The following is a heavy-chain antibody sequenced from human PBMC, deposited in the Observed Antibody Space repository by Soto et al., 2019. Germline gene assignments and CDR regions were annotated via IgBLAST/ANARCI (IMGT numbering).Heavy chain of an antibody. CDR1: GGSLSSSNW. J-gene: IGHJ4*02. CDR2: IYHSGST. Sequence: PSETLSLTCAVSGGSLSSSNWLNWVRQPPGKGLAWIGEIYHSGSTNYNPSLKSRVTISLDKSKNQFSLKLRSVTAADTAVYYCALRGYSYGYFGYWGQGTLVTVSS. CDR3: ALRGYSYGYFGY. V-gene: IGHV4-4*02. D-gene: IGHD5-18*01.